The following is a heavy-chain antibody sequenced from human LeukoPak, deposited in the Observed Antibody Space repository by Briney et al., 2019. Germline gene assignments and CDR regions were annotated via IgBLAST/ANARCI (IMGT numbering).Heavy chain of an antibody. Sequence: KPSETLSLTCAVYGGSFSGYYWSWIRQPPGKGLEWIGQISHSGSTNSNPSLKSRVTISLDTSKNQFSLKVSSVTAADTAVYYCARLFGVITDMHYYYGMDVRGQGATVTVSS. CDR2: ISHSGST. CDR1: GGSFSGYY. D-gene: IGHD3-3*01. V-gene: IGHV4-34*01. J-gene: IGHJ6*02. CDR3: ARLFGVITDMHYYYGMDV.